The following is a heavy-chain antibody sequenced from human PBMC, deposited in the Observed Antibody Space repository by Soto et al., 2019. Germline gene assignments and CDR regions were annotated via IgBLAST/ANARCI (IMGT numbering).Heavy chain of an antibody. V-gene: IGHV3-30-3*01. CDR2: ISYDGSNK. CDR1: GFTFSSYA. J-gene: IGHJ4*02. D-gene: IGHD4-17*01. CDR3: ARGLNDYGDYEAIDY. Sequence: GGSLRLSCAASGFTFSSYAMHWVRQAPGKGLEWVAVISYDGSNKYYADSVKGRFTISRDNSKNTLYLQMNSLRAEDTAVYYCARGLNDYGDYEAIDYWGQGTLVTVS.